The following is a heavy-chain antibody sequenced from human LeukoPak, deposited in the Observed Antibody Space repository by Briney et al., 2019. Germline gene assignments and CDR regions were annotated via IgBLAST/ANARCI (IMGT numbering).Heavy chain of an antibody. CDR1: GFSFDEYT. Sequence: GGSLRLSRAASGFSFDEYTLHWVRQAPGKGLEWVSLISWDGGSRDYADSVKGRFTISRDNSKNSLYLQMNSLRTEDTALYYCAKDLDSSGYRFYFRHWGQGTLVTVSS. V-gene: IGHV3-43*01. CDR3: AKDLDSSGYRFYFRH. CDR2: ISWDGGSR. J-gene: IGHJ1*01. D-gene: IGHD3-22*01.